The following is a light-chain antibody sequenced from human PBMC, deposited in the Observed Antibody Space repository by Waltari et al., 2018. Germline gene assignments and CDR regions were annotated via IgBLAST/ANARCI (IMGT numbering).Light chain of an antibody. CDR3: QQYNNWPSLT. Sequence: EIVMTQSPATLSVSPGERATHSCRASQSVSSNLAWYQQKPGQAPRLLIYGASTRATGIPARFSGSGSGTEFTLTISSLQSEDFAVYYCQQYNNWPSLTFGGGTKVEIK. CDR1: QSVSSN. CDR2: GAS. V-gene: IGKV3-15*01. J-gene: IGKJ4*01.